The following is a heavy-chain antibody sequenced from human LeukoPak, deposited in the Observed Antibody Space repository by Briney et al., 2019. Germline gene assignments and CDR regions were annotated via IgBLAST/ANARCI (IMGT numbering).Heavy chain of an antibody. V-gene: IGHV3-49*04. J-gene: IGHJ6*03. D-gene: IGHD3/OR15-3a*01. Sequence: PGGSLRLSCTASGFTFGDYAMSWARQAPGKGLEWVGFIRSKAYGGTTEYAASVKGRFTISRDDSRSIAYLQMNSLKTEDTAVYYCTRAADFWTYMDVWGKGTTVTVSS. CDR3: TRAADFWTYMDV. CDR2: IRSKAYGGTT. CDR1: GFTFGDYA.